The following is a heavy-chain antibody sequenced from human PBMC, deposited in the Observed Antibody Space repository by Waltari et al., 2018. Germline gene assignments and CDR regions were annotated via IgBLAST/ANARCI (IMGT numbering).Heavy chain of an antibody. V-gene: IGHV3-53*01. CDR3: ARARPAYSSSWVY. D-gene: IGHD6-13*01. J-gene: IGHJ4*02. CDR1: GFTVSSNY. Sequence: EVQLVESGGGLIQPGGSLRLSCAASGFTVSSNYMSWVRQAPGKGLGWVSGIDSGGSTYYADSVKGRFTISRDNSKNTLYLQMNSLGAEDTAVYYCARARPAYSSSWVYWGQGTLVTVSS. CDR2: IDSGGST.